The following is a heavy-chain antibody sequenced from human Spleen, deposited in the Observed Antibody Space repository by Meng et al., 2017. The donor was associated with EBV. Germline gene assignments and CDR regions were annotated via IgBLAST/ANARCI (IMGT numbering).Heavy chain of an antibody. D-gene: IGHD4-17*01. CDR1: GGSFSGYY. CDR3: ARGSGDYLKLDCFDP. J-gene: IGHJ5*02. CDR2: INHSGDT. Sequence: QVHLTQWGAAFLKPPETLSLTCGFEGGSFSGYYWSWIRQSPGKGLQWIGEINHSGDTVYDPSLKSRVTISIDTSKYQFSLNLTSVTAADTALYYCARGSGDYLKLDCFDPWGQGTLVTVSS. V-gene: IGHV4-34*01.